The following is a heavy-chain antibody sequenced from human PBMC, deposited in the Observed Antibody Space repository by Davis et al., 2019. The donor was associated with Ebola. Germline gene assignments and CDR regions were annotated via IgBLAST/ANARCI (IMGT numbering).Heavy chain of an antibody. CDR2: INTDGSGT. Sequence: GESLKISCAASGFTFSSSWMHWVRQAPGKGLVWVSRINTDGSGTDYADSVKGRFTISRDNAKNTLNLQMNSLRVEDTAVYYCARAVAAAARSFDYWGREPWSPSPQ. V-gene: IGHV3-74*01. J-gene: IGHJ4*02. D-gene: IGHD6-13*01. CDR1: GFTFSSSW. CDR3: ARAVAAAARSFDY.